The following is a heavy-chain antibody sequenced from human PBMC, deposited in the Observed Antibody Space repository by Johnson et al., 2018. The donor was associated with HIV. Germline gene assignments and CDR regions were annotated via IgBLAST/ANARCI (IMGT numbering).Heavy chain of an antibody. J-gene: IGHJ3*02. CDR1: GFTFSSYA. V-gene: IGHV3-15*01. D-gene: IGHD1-26*01. CDR3: AKSGSWDVCDI. Sequence: VQPVESGGGLVQPGGSMRLSCAGSGFTFSSYAMSWVRQAPGKGLEWVGRIKSNADGGTTDYAAPVKGRFTISRDNAKTSLYLQMNSLRDEDTAVYYCAKSGSWDVCDIWGQGTMVTVSS. CDR2: IKSNADGGTT.